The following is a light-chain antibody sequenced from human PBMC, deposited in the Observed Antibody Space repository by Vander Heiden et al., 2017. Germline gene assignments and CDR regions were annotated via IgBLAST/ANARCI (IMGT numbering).Light chain of an antibody. Sequence: QAVLTQPPSVSAAPGQKATISCSGSSSNIGNNYVSWYQQLPGTAPKLLIYENNKRPSGIPDRFSGSKSGTSATLGITGLQTGDEADYYCGTWDSSLSAWVFGGGNKLTVL. J-gene: IGLJ3*02. CDR2: ENN. CDR3: GTWDSSLSAWV. CDR1: SSNIGNNY. V-gene: IGLV1-51*02.